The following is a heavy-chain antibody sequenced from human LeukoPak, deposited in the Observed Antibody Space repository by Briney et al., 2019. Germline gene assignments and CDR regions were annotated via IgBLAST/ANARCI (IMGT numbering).Heavy chain of an antibody. D-gene: IGHD2-15*01. CDR2: IIPIFGTA. CDR3: GKKAGDCGGGSCYSIDY. J-gene: IGHJ4*02. V-gene: IGHV1-69*05. Sequence: SVKVSCKASGGTFSSYAISWVRQAPGQGLEWMGRIIPIFGTANYAQKFQVRVTITTDESTSTAYMELSSLRSEDTAVYYCGKKAGDCGGGSCYSIDYWGQGTLVTVSS. CDR1: GGTFSSYA.